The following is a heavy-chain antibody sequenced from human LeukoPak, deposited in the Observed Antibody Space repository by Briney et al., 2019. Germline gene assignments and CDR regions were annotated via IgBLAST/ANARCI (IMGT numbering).Heavy chain of an antibody. CDR1: GFTFYDYA. J-gene: IGHJ4*02. V-gene: IGHV3-9*01. CDR2: ISWNSGSI. Sequence: PGRSLRLSCAASGFTFYDYAMHWVRHAPGKGLEWVSVISWNSGSIGYADSVKGRFTISRDNAKNSLYLQMNSLRAEDTALYYWANPPYWGQGSLVTVSS. CDR3: ANPPY.